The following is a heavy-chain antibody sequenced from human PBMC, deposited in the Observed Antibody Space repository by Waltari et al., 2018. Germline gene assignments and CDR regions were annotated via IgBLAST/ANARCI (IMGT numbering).Heavy chain of an antibody. D-gene: IGHD6-19*01. V-gene: IGHV3-30-3*01. Sequence: VQRVEWGGGVVGPGGPRRPSCTDPGFTFSRYTRHWVRQAPGKGLEWVAITSHDGANKYYAGSVVGRFTISRDNSKNTVYLQMNSLRVEDTAVYYCARDLGSGWYYFDSWGQGTLVTVSS. CDR3: ARDLGSGWYYFDS. CDR2: TSHDGANK. CDR1: GFTFSRYT. J-gene: IGHJ4*02.